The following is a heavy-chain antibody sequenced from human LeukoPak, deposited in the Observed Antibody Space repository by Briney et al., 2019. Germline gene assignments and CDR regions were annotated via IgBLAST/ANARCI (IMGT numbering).Heavy chain of an antibody. CDR3: ARGIRVLLWFEDVFDM. D-gene: IGHD3-10*01. CDR2: IKQDGSEK. V-gene: IGHV3-7*04. Sequence: PGGSLRLSCAASGFTFSSYAMSWVRQAPGKGLEWVANIKQDGSEKYYVDSVKGRFTISRDNAKNSLYLQMNSLRAEDTAVYYCARGIRVLLWFEDVFDMWGQGTMVTVSS. CDR1: GFTFSSYA. J-gene: IGHJ3*02.